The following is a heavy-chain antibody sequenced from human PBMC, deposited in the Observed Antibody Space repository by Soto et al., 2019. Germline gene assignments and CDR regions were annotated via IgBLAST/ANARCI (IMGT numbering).Heavy chain of an antibody. J-gene: IGHJ4*02. CDR3: VKDALTTVAYYFDY. CDR1: GFRFDDYG. Sequence: SLRLSCEVSGFRFDDYGMPWVRQAPGKGLEWIAGISRDSRSISYGASMKGRFTISRDNAKNSLYLQLNSLRADDTAFYYCVKDALTTVAYYFDYWGQGALVTVSS. D-gene: IGHD4-17*01. CDR2: ISRDSRSI. V-gene: IGHV3-9*01.